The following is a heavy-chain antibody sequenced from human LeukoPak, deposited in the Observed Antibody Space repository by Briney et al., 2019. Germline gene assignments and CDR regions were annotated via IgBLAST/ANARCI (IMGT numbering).Heavy chain of an antibody. CDR3: ARHYYDSSGYFIRYWYFDL. CDR2: ISAYNGNT. D-gene: IGHD3-22*01. CDR1: GYTFTSYG. Sequence: GASVKVSCKASGYTFTSYGISWVRQAPGQGLEWMGWISAYNGNTNYAQKLQGRVTMTTDTSTSTAYMELRSLRSDDTAVYYCARHYYDSSGYFIRYWYFDLWGRGTLVTVSS. V-gene: IGHV1-18*01. J-gene: IGHJ2*01.